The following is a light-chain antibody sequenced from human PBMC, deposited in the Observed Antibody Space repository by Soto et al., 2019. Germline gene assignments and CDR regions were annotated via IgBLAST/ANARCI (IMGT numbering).Light chain of an antibody. CDR3: QQYGSSPPVT. J-gene: IGKJ4*01. CDR2: KAS. CDR1: QTISSW. V-gene: IGKV1-5*03. Sequence: DIQMTQSPSTLSGSVGDRVTITCRASQTISSWLAWYQQKPGKAPKLLIYKASTLKSGVPSRFSGSGSGTEFTLTISSLQPDDFAVYYCQQYGSSPPVTFGGGTKVDIK.